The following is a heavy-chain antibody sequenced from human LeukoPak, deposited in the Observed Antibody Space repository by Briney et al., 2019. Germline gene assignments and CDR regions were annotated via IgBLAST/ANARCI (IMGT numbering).Heavy chain of an antibody. CDR1: GFPFSNYW. Sequence: GGSLRLSCAASGFPFSNYWMSWVRQAPGRGLEWVANIKQDGGEMYYVDSVKGRFTISKDNAKNSLYLQMNSLRAADTAVYYCVREDRSCYYYWGQGTLVTVSS. D-gene: IGHD1-26*01. CDR2: IKQDGGEM. V-gene: IGHV3-7*03. CDR3: VREDRSCYYY. J-gene: IGHJ4*02.